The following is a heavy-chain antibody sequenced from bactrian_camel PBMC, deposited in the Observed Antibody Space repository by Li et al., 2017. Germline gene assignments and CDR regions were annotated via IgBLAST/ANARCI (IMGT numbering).Heavy chain of an antibody. CDR1: RITYSDYC. Sequence: QVQLVESGGGSVAAGESLRLSCAASRITYSDYCMGWFRQIPGKEREGVAAVDSFGRPGYADSVRGRFTISRDNTNNTLYLRMVNLKPEDTAMYYCAFEARFGCLLRVDSFSYWGQGTQVTVS. CDR2: VDSFGRP. J-gene: IGHJ4*01. V-gene: IGHV3S55*01. D-gene: IGHD1*01. CDR3: AFEARFGCLLRVDSFSY.